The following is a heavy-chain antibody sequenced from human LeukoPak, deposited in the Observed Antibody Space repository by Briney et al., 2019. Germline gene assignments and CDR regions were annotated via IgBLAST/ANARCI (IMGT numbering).Heavy chain of an antibody. V-gene: IGHV3-30-3*01. J-gene: IGHJ6*04. D-gene: IGHD4-17*01. CDR2: ISYDGSNK. CDR1: GFTFSSYA. CDR3: ARGDVRIAVTYYYYGMDV. Sequence: GRSLRLSCAASGFTFSSYAMHWVRQAPGKGLEWVAVISYDGSNKYYADSVKGRFTISRDNSKNTLYLQMNSLRAEDTAVYYCARGDVRIAVTYYYYGMDVWGKGTTVTVSS.